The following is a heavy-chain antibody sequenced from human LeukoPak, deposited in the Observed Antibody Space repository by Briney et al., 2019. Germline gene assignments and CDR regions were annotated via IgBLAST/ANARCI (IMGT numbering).Heavy chain of an antibody. J-gene: IGHJ4*02. D-gene: IGHD3-22*01. CDR2: ISNRGGST. Sequence: GGSLRLSCAASGFSFSSYAMSWVRQAPGKGLEWVSTISNRGGSTYYADSVKGRFTISRDNSRNTLYLQMNSLRAEDTAVYYCANTPYYYDSSGYYYWGQGTLVTVSS. CDR1: GFSFSSYA. CDR3: ANTPYYYDSSGYYY. V-gene: IGHV3-23*01.